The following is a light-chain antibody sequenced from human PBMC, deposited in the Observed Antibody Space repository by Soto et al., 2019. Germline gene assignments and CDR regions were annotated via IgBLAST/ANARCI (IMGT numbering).Light chain of an antibody. CDR1: QSISSW. Sequence: DIQMTQCPSTLSASVGDRVTITCRASQSISSWLAWYQQKPGKAPKLLIYKASSLESGVPSRFSGSGSGTDFTLTISSLQPEYFATYYCQQLNSYPITFGQGTRLEI. CDR3: QQLNSYPIT. V-gene: IGKV1-5*03. J-gene: IGKJ5*01. CDR2: KAS.